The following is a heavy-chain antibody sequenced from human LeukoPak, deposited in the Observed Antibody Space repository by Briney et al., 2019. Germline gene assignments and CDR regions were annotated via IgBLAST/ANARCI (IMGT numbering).Heavy chain of an antibody. J-gene: IGHJ4*02. CDR1: GFTFSRYS. D-gene: IGHD2-8*02. CDR2: ISSGSSYI. Sequence: GGSLRLSCAASGFTFSRYSMNWVRQAPGKGLEWVSSISSGSSYIYYADSVKGRFTISRDNSKNSLYLQMNSLRAEDTALYYCAKPIAGGFFDYWGQGTLVTVSS. V-gene: IGHV3-21*04. CDR3: AKPIAGGFFDY.